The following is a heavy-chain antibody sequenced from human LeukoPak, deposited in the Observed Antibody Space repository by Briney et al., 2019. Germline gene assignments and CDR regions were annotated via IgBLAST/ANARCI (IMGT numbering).Heavy chain of an antibody. V-gene: IGHV1-46*01. J-gene: IGHJ6*02. CDR1: GYTFTSYY. CDR3: ARDKGSVVPAAVWYYYGMDV. D-gene: IGHD2-2*01. Sequence: ASVKVSCKASGYTFTSYYMHWVRQAPGQGLEWMGIINPSGGSTSYAQKFQGRVTMTRDTSTSTVYMELSSLRSEDTAVYYCARDKGSVVPAAVWYYYGMDVWGQGTTVTVSS. CDR2: INPSGGST.